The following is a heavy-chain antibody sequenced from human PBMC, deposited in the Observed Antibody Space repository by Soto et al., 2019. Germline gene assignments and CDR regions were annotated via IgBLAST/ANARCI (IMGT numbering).Heavy chain of an antibody. Sequence: QVQLVQSGAEVKKPGASVKVSCKASGYTFTSYDINWVRQATGQGLEWMGWMNPNSGNTGYAQKFQGRVTMTRNTSISKGYMELRSLRSEDTGVYYCARGPVLVVNATLAFDPWGQGTLVTVSS. V-gene: IGHV1-8*01. CDR2: MNPNSGNT. J-gene: IGHJ5*02. D-gene: IGHD2-21*01. CDR1: GYTFTSYD. CDR3: ARGPVLVVNATLAFDP.